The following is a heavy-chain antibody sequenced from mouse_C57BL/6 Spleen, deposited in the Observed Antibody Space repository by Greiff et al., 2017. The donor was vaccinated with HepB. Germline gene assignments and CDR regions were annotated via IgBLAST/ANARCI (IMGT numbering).Heavy chain of an antibody. CDR2: IDPANGNT. Sequence: EVQGVESVAELVRPGASVKLSCTASGFNIKNTYIHWVKQRPEQGLEWIGRIDPANGNTKYAPKFQGKATITADTSSNTAYLQLSSLTSEDTAIYYCARDHYGSSLDYWGQGTTLTVSS. CDR3: ARDHYGSSLDY. J-gene: IGHJ2*01. D-gene: IGHD1-1*01. V-gene: IGHV14-3*01. CDR1: GFNIKNTY.